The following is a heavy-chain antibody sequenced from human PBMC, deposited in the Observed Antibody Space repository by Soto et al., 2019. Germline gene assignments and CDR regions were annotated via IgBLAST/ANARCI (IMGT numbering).Heavy chain of an antibody. CDR1: GFTFSSYA. CDR3: ATGVTGPHYGSGSYVKITLYYYYMDV. J-gene: IGHJ6*03. CDR2: ISGSGGST. V-gene: IGHV3-23*01. Sequence: GGSLRLSCAASGFTFSSYAMSWVRQAPGKGLEWVSAISGSGGSTYYADSVKGRFTISRDNSKSTVYLQMNSLRAEDTAVYYCATGVTGPHYGSGSYVKITLYYYYMDVWGKGTTVTVSS. D-gene: IGHD3-10*01.